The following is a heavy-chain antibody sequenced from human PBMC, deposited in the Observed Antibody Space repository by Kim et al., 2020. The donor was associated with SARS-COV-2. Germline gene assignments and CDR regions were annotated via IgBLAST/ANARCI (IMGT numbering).Heavy chain of an antibody. V-gene: IGHV3-73*01. Sequence: GSLRLSCAASGFTFSDSPVHWVRQASGRGLEWVGRIRSKANSYATGYAASVKGRFTISRDDSKNTAYLQLNSLKTEDTAVYYCTRIPGTTVAFWDAFDI. D-gene: IGHD1-1*01. J-gene: IGHJ3*02. CDR3: TRIPGTTVAFWDAFDI. CDR1: GFTFSDSP. CDR2: IRSKANSYAT.